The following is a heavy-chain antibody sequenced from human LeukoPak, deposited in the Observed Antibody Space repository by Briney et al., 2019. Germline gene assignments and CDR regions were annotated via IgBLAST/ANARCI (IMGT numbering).Heavy chain of an antibody. Sequence: SETLSLTCAVSGSSISTGYYWGWIRQPPGKGLEWIASIYHGGSTYYNPSLESRVTISVDTSKNQFSLSLSSVTAADTALYYCARDLYSVYVSGMDVWGKGTTVTVSS. CDR2: IYHGGST. D-gene: IGHD5/OR15-5a*01. CDR1: GSSISTGYY. J-gene: IGHJ6*04. V-gene: IGHV4-38-2*02. CDR3: ARDLYSVYVSGMDV.